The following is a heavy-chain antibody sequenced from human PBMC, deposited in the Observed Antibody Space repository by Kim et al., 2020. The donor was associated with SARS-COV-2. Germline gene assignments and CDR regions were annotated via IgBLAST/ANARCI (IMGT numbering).Heavy chain of an antibody. CDR1: GFTFSSYA. Sequence: GGSLRLSCAASGFTFSSYAMSWVRQAPGKGLEWVSAISGSGGSTYYADSVKGRFTISRDNSKNTLYLQMNSLRAEDTAVYYCAKERDVMVNTAMVRGDFDYWGQGTLVTVSS. J-gene: IGHJ4*02. V-gene: IGHV3-23*01. CDR2: ISGSGGST. CDR3: AKERDVMVNTAMVRGDFDY. D-gene: IGHD5-18*01.